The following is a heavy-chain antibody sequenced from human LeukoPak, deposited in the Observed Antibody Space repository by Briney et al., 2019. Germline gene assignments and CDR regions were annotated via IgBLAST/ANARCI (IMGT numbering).Heavy chain of an antibody. Sequence: SETLSLTCTVSGRSISSSSYYWGWIRQPPGKGLEWLGSIYYSGRTYYNPSLKSRVTISVDTSQPQSSLKLSSVSAADTAVYFCAVVEGQPNYYYYMDVWGKGTTVTVSS. CDR2: IYYSGRT. CDR1: GRSISSSSYY. D-gene: IGHD6-13*01. CDR3: AVVEGQPNYYYYMDV. V-gene: IGHV4-39*01. J-gene: IGHJ6*03.